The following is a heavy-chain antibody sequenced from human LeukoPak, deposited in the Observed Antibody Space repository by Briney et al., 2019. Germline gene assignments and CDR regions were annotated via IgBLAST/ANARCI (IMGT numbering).Heavy chain of an antibody. Sequence: ASAKISCKASGYTFNSYAITWVRQAPGQGLEWMGWIRTYNGETHYAEKLQGRVTMTTDTSTSTVYMELRSLRSDDTAVYYCARESSGWYDYWGQGTLVTVSS. CDR2: IRTYNGET. J-gene: IGHJ4*02. D-gene: IGHD6-19*01. CDR3: ARESSGWYDY. V-gene: IGHV1-18*01. CDR1: GYTFNSYA.